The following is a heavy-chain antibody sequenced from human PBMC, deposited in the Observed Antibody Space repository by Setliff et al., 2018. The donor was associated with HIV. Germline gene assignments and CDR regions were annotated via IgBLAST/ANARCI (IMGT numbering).Heavy chain of an antibody. D-gene: IGHD7-27*01. CDR3: ARDRRAGVYYYTDV. V-gene: IGHV1-2*02. Sequence: ASVKVSCKASGYIFTGYYVHWVRRAPGQGFAWMGWINPDNGHTQYGQKFQGGLTLTRDTSIRTAYMELSRLTFDDTAMYYCARDRRAGVYYYTDVWGTGTSVTVSS. CDR1: GYIFTGYY. J-gene: IGHJ6*03. CDR2: INPDNGHT.